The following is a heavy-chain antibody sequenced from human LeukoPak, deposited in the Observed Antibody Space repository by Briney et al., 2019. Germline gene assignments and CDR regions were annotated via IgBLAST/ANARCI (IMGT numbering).Heavy chain of an antibody. CDR3: ARALGYCSGGSCYAHP. D-gene: IGHD2-15*01. CDR1: GGPFSGYY. V-gene: IGHV4-34*01. CDR2: INHSGST. J-gene: IGHJ5*02. Sequence: SETPSLTCAVYGGPFSGYYWSWIRQPPGKGLEWLGEINHSGSTNYNPSLKSRVTISVDTSKNQFSLKLSSVTAADTAVYYCARALGYCSGGSCYAHPWGQGTLVTVSS.